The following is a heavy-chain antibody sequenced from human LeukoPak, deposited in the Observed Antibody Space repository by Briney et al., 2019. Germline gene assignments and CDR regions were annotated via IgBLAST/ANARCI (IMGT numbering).Heavy chain of an antibody. Sequence: SETLSLTCAVHGGSFSGHYWSWIRQPPGKGLEWIGEINHSGSSNYNPSLKSRISMSVDTSKNQFSLKLSSVTAADTAVYYCARGPPDFDWLPFDYWGHGTLVTVSS. CDR2: INHSGSS. CDR1: GGSFSGHY. D-gene: IGHD3-9*01. J-gene: IGHJ4*01. CDR3: ARGPPDFDWLPFDY. V-gene: IGHV4-34*01.